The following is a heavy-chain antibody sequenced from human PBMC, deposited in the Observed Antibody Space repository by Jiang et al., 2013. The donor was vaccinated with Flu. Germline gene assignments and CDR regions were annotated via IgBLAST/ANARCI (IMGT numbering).Heavy chain of an antibody. CDR3: AHTYYYDTSGKTFDY. J-gene: IGHJ4*02. Sequence: KPTQTLTLACTFSGFSLSTSGVGVGWIRQPPGKALEWLALIYWDDDKRYSPSLKSRLTITKDPSKNQVVLTMTNMDPVDTATYYCAHTYYYDTSGKTFDYWGQGTLVTVSS. D-gene: IGHD3-22*01. CDR2: IYWDDDK. CDR1: GFSLSTSGVG. V-gene: IGHV2-5*02.